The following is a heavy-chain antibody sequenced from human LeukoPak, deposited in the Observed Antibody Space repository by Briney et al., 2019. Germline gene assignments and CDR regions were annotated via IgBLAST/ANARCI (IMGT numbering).Heavy chain of an antibody. D-gene: IGHD4-17*01. Sequence: SETLSLTCTVSGGSISSYYWSWIRQPAGKGLEWIGRIYTSGSTNSNPSLKSRVTISVDTSKNQFSLKLSSVTAADTAVYYCARFETTVTTWAFDIWGQGTMVTVSS. CDR1: GGSISSYY. V-gene: IGHV4-4*07. CDR2: IYTSGST. CDR3: ARFETTVTTWAFDI. J-gene: IGHJ3*02.